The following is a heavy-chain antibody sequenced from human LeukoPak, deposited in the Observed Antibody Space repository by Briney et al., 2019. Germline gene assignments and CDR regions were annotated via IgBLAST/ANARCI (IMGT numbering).Heavy chain of an antibody. CDR3: ARALGTGCFDP. J-gene: IGHJ5*02. CDR1: GYSFTTHD. V-gene: IGHV1-8*03. D-gene: IGHD5-18*01. Sequence: ASVKVSCKAAGYSFTTHDMNWVRQATGQGLEWMGWMNPNSGDTGYAQKFQGRVSITRDTSISTAYMELSSLTSEDTAVYYFARALGTGCFDPWGQGTLVTVSS. CDR2: MNPNSGDT.